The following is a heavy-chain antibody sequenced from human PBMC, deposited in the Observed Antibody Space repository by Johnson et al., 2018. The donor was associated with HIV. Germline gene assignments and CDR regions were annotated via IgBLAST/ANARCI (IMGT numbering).Heavy chain of an antibody. CDR3: AGDALPSAGAILDSVVARGSFDI. J-gene: IGHJ3*02. V-gene: IGHV3-30*04. CDR2: ISYDGSNK. D-gene: IGHD2-21*01. CDR1: GFTFSSYA. Sequence: QVKLVESGGGVVQPGRSLRLSCAASGFTFSSYAMHWVRQAPGKGLEWVAVISYDGSNKYYADSVKGRFTISRANSKSRLYLQTDSLRADDTAVYYCAGDALPSAGAILDSVVARGSFDIWGQGTMVTVSS.